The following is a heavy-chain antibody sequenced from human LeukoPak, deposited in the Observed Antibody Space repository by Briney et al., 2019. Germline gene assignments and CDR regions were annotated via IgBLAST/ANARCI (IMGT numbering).Heavy chain of an antibody. Sequence: PSETLSLTCTVSGGSISRTSYYWGWIRQPPGKGLEWIGSIYYSGSTYYNPSLKSRVTISVDTSKNHFSLKLSSVTAADTAIYYCARLDYGAPDYRGQGTLVTVSS. V-gene: IGHV4-39*02. D-gene: IGHD4-17*01. CDR3: ARLDYGAPDY. CDR1: GGSISRTSYY. J-gene: IGHJ4*02. CDR2: IYYSGST.